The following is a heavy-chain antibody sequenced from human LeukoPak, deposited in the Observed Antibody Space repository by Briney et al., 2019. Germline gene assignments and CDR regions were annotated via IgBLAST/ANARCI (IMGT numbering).Heavy chain of an antibody. CDR1: GYTFTAYY. Sequence: ASVKVSCKASGYTFTAYYVHWVRQAPGQGLEWMGWINPNGGGTNYAQKFQGRVTMARDTSISTAYMELSRLRSDDTAIYYCAREISVAGTMIDYWGQGTLVTVSS. V-gene: IGHV1-2*02. D-gene: IGHD6-19*01. J-gene: IGHJ4*02. CDR2: INPNGGGT. CDR3: AREISVAGTMIDY.